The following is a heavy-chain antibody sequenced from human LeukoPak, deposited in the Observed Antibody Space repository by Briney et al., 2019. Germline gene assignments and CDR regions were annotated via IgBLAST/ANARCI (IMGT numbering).Heavy chain of an antibody. Sequence: ASVKVSCKVSGYTLTELSMHWVRQAPGKGLEWMGGFDPEDGEAIYAQKFQGRVTMTEDTSTDTAYMELSSLRSEDTAVYYCATAPMYSGSYFDYWGQGTLVTVSS. CDR2: FDPEDGEA. CDR3: ATAPMYSGSYFDY. CDR1: GYTLTELS. J-gene: IGHJ4*02. D-gene: IGHD1-26*01. V-gene: IGHV1-24*01.